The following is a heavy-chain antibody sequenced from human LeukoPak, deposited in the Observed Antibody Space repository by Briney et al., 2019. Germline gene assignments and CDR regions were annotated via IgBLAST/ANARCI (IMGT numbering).Heavy chain of an antibody. J-gene: IGHJ4*02. Sequence: PGGSLRLSCAASGFSFSSYWMSWVRQAPGKGLEWVANIKQDGSEKYYVDSVKGRFTISRDNAKNSLYLQMNSLRAEDTAVYCARGFRGWYAEGFDYWGQGTVVTVSS. CDR2: IKQDGSEK. CDR3: ARGFRGWYAEGFDY. D-gene: IGHD6-19*01. V-gene: IGHV3-7*01. CDR1: GFSFSSYW.